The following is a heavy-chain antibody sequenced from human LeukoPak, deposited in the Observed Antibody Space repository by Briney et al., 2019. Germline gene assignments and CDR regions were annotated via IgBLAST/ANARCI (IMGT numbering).Heavy chain of an antibody. CDR3: ARGGVDYYGSGTYYLMYYFDY. CDR2: ISGSGGAT. Sequence: GGSLRLSCAVSGYTFSSYEMNWVRQAPGKGLEWVSGISGSGGATYYADSVKGRFTISRDDPHNTLYLQMNSLRAEDTAVYFCARGGVDYYGSGTYYLMYYFDYWGQGALVTVSS. CDR1: GYTFSSYE. J-gene: IGHJ4*02. D-gene: IGHD3-10*01. V-gene: IGHV3-23*01.